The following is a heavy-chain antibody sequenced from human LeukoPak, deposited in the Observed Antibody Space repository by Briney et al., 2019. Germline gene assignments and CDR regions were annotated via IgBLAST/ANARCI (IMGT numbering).Heavy chain of an antibody. CDR2: IRSKAYGGTT. CDR1: GFTFGDYA. CDR3: TRNHYYMDV. J-gene: IGHJ6*03. V-gene: IGHV3-49*03. Sequence: QSGGSLRLSCTASGFTFGDYAMSWFRQAPGKGVEGVGFIRSKAYGGTTEYAASVKGRFTISREDSKSIAYLQMNSLKTEDTAVYYCTRNHYYMDVWGKGTTVTVSS.